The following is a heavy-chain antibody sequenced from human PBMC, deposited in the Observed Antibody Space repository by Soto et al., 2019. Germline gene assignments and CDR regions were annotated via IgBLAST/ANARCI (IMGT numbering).Heavy chain of an antibody. V-gene: IGHV3-74*01. CDR3: ARDDHGDYVADY. J-gene: IGHJ4*02. Sequence: EVQLVESGGGLVQPGGSLRISCAASGFTFSTHWMHWVRQTPGKGLVWVSRINSDGSSTSYADSVKGRFTISRDNAKNTLYLQMNTLSAEDTAVYFCARDDHGDYVADYWGQGTLVTVSS. D-gene: IGHD4-17*01. CDR1: GFTFSTHW. CDR2: INSDGSST.